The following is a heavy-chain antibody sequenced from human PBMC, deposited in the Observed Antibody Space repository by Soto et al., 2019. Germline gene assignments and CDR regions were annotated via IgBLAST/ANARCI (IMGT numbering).Heavy chain of an antibody. CDR1: GGSIISSTW. J-gene: IGHJ5*02. CDR2: IYHGGNT. Sequence: PXDTLSLTCAVSGGSIISSTWWIWVRQPPGKGLEWIGEIYHGGNTNYNPSLKSRITISVDKSKNQFSLRLSSVTAADTAIYYCARNWNWFDPWGQGILVTVSS. V-gene: IGHV4-4*02. D-gene: IGHD1-1*01. CDR3: ARNWNWFDP.